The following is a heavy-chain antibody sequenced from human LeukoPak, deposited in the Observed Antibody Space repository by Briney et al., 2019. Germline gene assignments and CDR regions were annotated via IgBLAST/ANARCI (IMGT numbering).Heavy chain of an antibody. CDR2: IYGGGST. D-gene: IGHD4-17*01. V-gene: IGHV3-53*05. CDR3: AGGVTVTTPPLYYYYGMDV. J-gene: IGHJ6*02. Sequence: GGSLRLSCAATGLSVSSNFMSWVRQAPGKGLEWVSVIYGGGSTYYADSAQGRFTISRDNSKNTLYLQMGSLRAEEMAVYYCAGGVTVTTPPLYYYYGMDVWGQGTTVTVSS. CDR1: GLSVSSNF.